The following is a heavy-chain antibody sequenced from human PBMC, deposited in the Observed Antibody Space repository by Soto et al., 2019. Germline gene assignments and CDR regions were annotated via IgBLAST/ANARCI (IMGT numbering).Heavy chain of an antibody. CDR1: GGSISSGGYY. Sequence: SETLSLTCTVSGGSISSGGYYWSWIRQHPGKGLEWIGYIHYSGSTYYNPSLKSRVTISVDTSKNQFSLKLSSVTAADTAVYYCAREDSSGYYDDAFDIWGQGTMVTVSS. D-gene: IGHD3-22*01. J-gene: IGHJ3*02. CDR3: AREDSSGYYDDAFDI. CDR2: IHYSGST. V-gene: IGHV4-31*03.